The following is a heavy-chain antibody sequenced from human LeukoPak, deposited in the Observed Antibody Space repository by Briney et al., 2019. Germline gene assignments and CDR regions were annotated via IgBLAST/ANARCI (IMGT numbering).Heavy chain of an antibody. CDR3: ASGGATVWGY. D-gene: IGHD3-16*01. J-gene: IGHJ4*02. Sequence: GGSLRLSCAASGFAFSDYSMNWVRQASGKGLEWIAAITSDSHYIYYADSMRGRFTISRDNAENSVYLQMNGLRADDTAVYYCASGGATVWGYWGQGALVTVSS. V-gene: IGHV3-21*01. CDR1: GFAFSDYS. CDR2: ITSDSHYI.